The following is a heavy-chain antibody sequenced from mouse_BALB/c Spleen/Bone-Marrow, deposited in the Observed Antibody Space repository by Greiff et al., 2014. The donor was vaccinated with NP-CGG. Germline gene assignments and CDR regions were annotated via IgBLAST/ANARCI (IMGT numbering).Heavy chain of an antibody. Sequence: QVQLKESGAELVKPGASVKLSCKASGYTFTSYCMYWVKQRPGQGLEWIGEINPSNGGTNFNEKFKSKATLTVDKSSSTAYMQLSSLTSEDSAVYYCTSFTYWGQGTLVTVSA. J-gene: IGHJ3*01. CDR3: TSFTY. CDR2: INPSNGGT. V-gene: IGHV1S81*02. CDR1: GYTFTSYC.